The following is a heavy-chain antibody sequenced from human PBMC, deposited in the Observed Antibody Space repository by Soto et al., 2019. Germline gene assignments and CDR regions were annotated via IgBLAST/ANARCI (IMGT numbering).Heavy chain of an antibody. CDR1: GFTFSDYA. Sequence: EVVLLQSGGGLVQPGGSLRLSCAASGFTFSDYAMTWVRQAPGKGLEWVSDISDGDGDTHYADSVRGRFVISRDNSKNTLFLEMNSLRAEDAAVYYCDKGRTYFDFWGQGSLVTVSS. V-gene: IGHV3-23*01. J-gene: IGHJ4*02. CDR2: ISDGDGDT. CDR3: DKGRTYFDF.